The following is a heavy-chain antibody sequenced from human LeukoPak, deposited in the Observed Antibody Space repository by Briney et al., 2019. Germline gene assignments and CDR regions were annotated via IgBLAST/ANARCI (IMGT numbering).Heavy chain of an antibody. CDR2: INPNSGGT. CDR1: GYTFTGYY. Sequence: EGSVSVSCTASGYTFTGYYMHWVRQAPGQGLEWMGWINPNSGGTNYAQTFQGRVTMTRDTSISTAYMELSRLRSDDTAVYYCARALLGYCSSTSCWDLGYWGQGTLVTVSS. J-gene: IGHJ4*02. D-gene: IGHD2-2*01. CDR3: ARALLGYCSSTSCWDLGY. V-gene: IGHV1-2*02.